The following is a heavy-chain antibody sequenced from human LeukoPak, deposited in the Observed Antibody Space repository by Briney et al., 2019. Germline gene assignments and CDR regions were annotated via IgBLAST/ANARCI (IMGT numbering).Heavy chain of an antibody. CDR2: SNHSGST. CDR3: ARDVIAVAGSYWYFDL. CDR1: VGSSSGYY. Sequence: SETLSLTCAVYVGSSSGYYWSWIRQPPGKGREWIGESNHSGSTNYNPSLKSRVTISVATSKNQFSLKLSSVTAADTAVYYCARDVIAVAGSYWYFDLWGRGTLVTVSS. V-gene: IGHV4-34*01. D-gene: IGHD6-19*01. J-gene: IGHJ2*01.